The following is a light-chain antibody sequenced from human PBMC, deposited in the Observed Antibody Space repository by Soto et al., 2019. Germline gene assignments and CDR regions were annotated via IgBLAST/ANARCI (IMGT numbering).Light chain of an antibody. J-gene: IGLJ1*01. Sequence: QSALTQPASVSGSPGQSITISCTGTSSDVGGYNYVSWYQQHPGTAPKLMIYEVSNRPSGVSDRFSGSRSGNTASLTISGLQAEDESDYYCSSFTSSSTLHYIFGTATKLTVL. CDR2: EVS. V-gene: IGLV2-14*01. CDR3: SSFTSSSTLHYI. CDR1: SSDVGGYNY.